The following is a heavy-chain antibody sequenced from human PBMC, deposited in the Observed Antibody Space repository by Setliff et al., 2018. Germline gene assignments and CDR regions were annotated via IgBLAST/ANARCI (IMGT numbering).Heavy chain of an antibody. CDR1: GDSISGYY. CDR2: IYNTGTT. J-gene: IGHJ4*02. V-gene: IGHV4-4*08. D-gene: IGHD3-22*01. Sequence: SETLSLTCTVSGDSISGYYWSWIRQPPGKGLEWIGYIYNTGTTSYNPSLRSRVSMSVDTSNNQISLTLASMTAADTAVYFCATLLAGNSGFCDTDFWGQGAQVTVSS. CDR3: ATLLAGNSGFCDTDF.